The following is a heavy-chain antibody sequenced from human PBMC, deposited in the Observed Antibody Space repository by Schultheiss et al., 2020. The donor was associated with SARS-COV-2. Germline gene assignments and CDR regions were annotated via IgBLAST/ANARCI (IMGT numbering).Heavy chain of an antibody. CDR1: GGSFSGYY. CDR2: IYTSGST. V-gene: IGHV4-59*10. CDR3: ARIAKNTPYSNYGYYYYYGMDV. D-gene: IGHD4-11*01. Sequence: SETLSLTCAVYGGSFSGYYWSWIRQPPGKGLEWIGRIYTSGSTNYNPSLKSRVTMSVDTSKNQFSLKLSSVTAADTAVYYCARIAKNTPYSNYGYYYYYGMDVWGQGTTVTVSS. J-gene: IGHJ6*02.